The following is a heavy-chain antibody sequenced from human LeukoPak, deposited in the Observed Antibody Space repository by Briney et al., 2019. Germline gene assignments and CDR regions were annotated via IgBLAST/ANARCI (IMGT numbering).Heavy chain of an antibody. Sequence: GASVKVSCKASGYTFTGYYMHWVRQAPGKGLEWMGWINPNSGGTNYAQKFQGRVTMTRDTSIGTAYMELSRLRSDDTAVYYCARDGNHGYPVGYWGQGTLVTVSS. CDR1: GYTFTGYY. V-gene: IGHV1-2*02. CDR2: INPNSGGT. D-gene: IGHD3-22*01. CDR3: ARDGNHGYPVGY. J-gene: IGHJ4*02.